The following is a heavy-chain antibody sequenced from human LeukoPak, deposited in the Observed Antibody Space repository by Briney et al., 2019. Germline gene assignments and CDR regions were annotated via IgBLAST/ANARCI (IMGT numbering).Heavy chain of an antibody. CDR2: INHSGST. V-gene: IGHV4-34*01. CDR1: GGSFSGYY. D-gene: IGHD3-10*02. CDR3: ARGGLFSDY. Sequence: PSETLSLTCAVYGGSFSGYYWSWIRQRPGKGLEWIGEINHSGSTNYNPSLKSRVTISVDTSKNQFSLKLSSVTAADTAVYYCARGGLFSDYWGQGTLVTVSS. J-gene: IGHJ4*02.